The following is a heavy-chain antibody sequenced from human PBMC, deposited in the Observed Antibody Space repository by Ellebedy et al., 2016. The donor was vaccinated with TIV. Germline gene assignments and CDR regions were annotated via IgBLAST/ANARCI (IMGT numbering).Heavy chain of an antibody. CDR2: IYSTGTS. CDR1: GDSITSGHY. Sequence: MPSETLSLTCTVSGDSITSGHYWTWIRQPPGKGLEWIGYIYSTGTSYFHPSLKSRLTMSVDSSQNQVSLKLSSVPPADTAVYYCARAPRFDHGSGGYYADFWGQGTRVTVSS. J-gene: IGHJ5*01. V-gene: IGHV4-31*03. CDR3: ARAPRFDHGSGGYYADF. D-gene: IGHD1-26*01.